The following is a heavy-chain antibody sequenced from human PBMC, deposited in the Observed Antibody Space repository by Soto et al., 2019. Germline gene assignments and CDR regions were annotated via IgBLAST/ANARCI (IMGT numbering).Heavy chain of an antibody. J-gene: IGHJ6*02. CDR2: IDWDDDK. D-gene: IGHD6-19*01. CDR3: SRQITGIAVAPTHYYGMDV. V-gene: IGHV2-70*01. Sequence: SGPTLVNPTQTLTLTCTFSGFSLSTSGMCVSWIRQPPGKALEWLALIDWDDDKYYSTSLKTRLTISKDTSKNQVVLTMTNMESVDTATYYCSRQITGIAVAPTHYYGMDVWGQGTTVTVSS. CDR1: GFSLSTSGMC.